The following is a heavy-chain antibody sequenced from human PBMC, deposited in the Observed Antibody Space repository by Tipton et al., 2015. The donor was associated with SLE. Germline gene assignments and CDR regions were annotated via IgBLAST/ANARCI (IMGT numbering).Heavy chain of an antibody. V-gene: IGHV4-39*01. CDR3: SRQKLQPGGDFFDY. CDR2: VYYTGST. J-gene: IGHJ4*02. Sequence: TLSLTCTVSGGSISGSFYYWGWIRQPPGKGLEWIVSVYYTGSTYNNPSLKSRVSVSVDTSKTQFSLKLSSVTAADTAVYYCSRQKLQPGGDFFDYWGQGIQVTVSS. CDR1: GGSISGSFYY. D-gene: IGHD5-18*01.